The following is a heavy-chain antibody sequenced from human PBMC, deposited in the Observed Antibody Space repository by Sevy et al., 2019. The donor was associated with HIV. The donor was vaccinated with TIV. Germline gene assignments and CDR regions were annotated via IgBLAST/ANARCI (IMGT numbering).Heavy chain of an antibody. CDR2: INSGSTII. D-gene: IGHD2-15*01. Sequence: GGSLRLSCVASGFTFSSYNFNWVRQAPGKGLELISFINSGSTIISHADSVKGRLTISRDSAKKSVYLQMNSLRVEDTAVYYCAGDGGYSDYGMDLWGQGTTVTVSS. V-gene: IGHV3-48*01. CDR3: AGDGGYSDYGMDL. CDR1: GFTFSSYN. J-gene: IGHJ6*02.